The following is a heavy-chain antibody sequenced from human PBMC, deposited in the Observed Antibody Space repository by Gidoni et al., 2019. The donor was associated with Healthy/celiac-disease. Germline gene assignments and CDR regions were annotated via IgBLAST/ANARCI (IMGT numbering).Heavy chain of an antibody. CDR1: GFTFSSYA. V-gene: IGHV3-30-3*01. CDR3: ASPIAAAGSFDY. Sequence: QVQLVESGGGVVQPGRSLRLSCAASGFTFSSYAKHWVRQAPGTGLEWVAVISYDGSNKYYADSVKGRFTISRDNSKNTLYLQMNSLRAEDTAVYYCASPIAAAGSFDYWGQGTLVTVSS. D-gene: IGHD6-13*01. J-gene: IGHJ4*02. CDR2: ISYDGSNK.